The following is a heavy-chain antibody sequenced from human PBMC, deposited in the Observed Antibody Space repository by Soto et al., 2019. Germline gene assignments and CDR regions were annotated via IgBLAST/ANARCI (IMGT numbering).Heavy chain of an antibody. V-gene: IGHV4-39*01. Sequence: PSETLSLTCTVSGGSIISSSYYWGWIRQPPRKGLEWIGSIYYSGSTYYNPSLKSRVTISVDTSKNQFSLRLSSVTAADTAVYYCARQGLRHFDWLFEDFDYWGQGTLVT. CDR1: GGSIISSSYY. CDR2: IYYSGST. D-gene: IGHD3-9*01. J-gene: IGHJ4*02. CDR3: ARQGLRHFDWLFEDFDY.